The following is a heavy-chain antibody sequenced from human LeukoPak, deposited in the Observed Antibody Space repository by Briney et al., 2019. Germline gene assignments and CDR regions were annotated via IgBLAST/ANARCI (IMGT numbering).Heavy chain of an antibody. D-gene: IGHD3-22*01. J-gene: IGHJ4*02. CDR1: GGSISRYY. CDR3: AAYSSGYHDY. Sequence: SETLSLTCSVTGGSISRYYWSWIRQPPGKGLEWIGYIFDSGSTYYTPSLKSRVTISVDTSKNQFSLKLSSVTAADTAVYYCAAYSSGYHDYWGQGTLVTVSS. V-gene: IGHV4-59*06. CDR2: IFDSGST.